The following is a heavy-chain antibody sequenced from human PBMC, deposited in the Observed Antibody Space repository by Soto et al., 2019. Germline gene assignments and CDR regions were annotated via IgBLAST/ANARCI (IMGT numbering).Heavy chain of an antibody. V-gene: IGHV1-46*01. J-gene: IGHJ4*02. CDR3: ARNLAAGDY. D-gene: IGHD6-13*01. CDR1: GYTFTNSY. CDR2: LNPNGGST. Sequence: GASLKVSCKASGYTFTNSYIHWVRQAPGQGLEWIALLNPNGGSTNYAQNFQGRVTVTRDTSTSTVYMELTSLTSEDTAVYYCARNLAAGDYWGQGTLVTVYS.